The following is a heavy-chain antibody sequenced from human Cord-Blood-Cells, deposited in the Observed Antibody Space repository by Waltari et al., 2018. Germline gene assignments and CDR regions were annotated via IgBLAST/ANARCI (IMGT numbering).Heavy chain of an antibody. CDR1: GGSISSSIYY. CDR2: IYYSGST. J-gene: IGHJ4*02. V-gene: IGHV4-39*01. D-gene: IGHD3-3*01. Sequence: QLQLQESGPGLVKPSETLSLTCTVSGGSISSSIYYWGWIRQPPGKGLEWIGSIYYSGSTYYNPSLKSRVTISVDTSKNQFSLKLSSVTAADTAVYYCARLTLGLYDFWSGSHHYFDYWGQGTLVTVSS. CDR3: ARLTLGLYDFWSGSHHYFDY.